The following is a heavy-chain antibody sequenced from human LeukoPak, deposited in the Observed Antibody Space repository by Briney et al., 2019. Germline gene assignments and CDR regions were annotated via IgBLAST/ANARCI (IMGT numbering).Heavy chain of an antibody. CDR2: INHSGST. J-gene: IGHJ5*02. D-gene: IGHD3-3*01. V-gene: IGHV4-34*01. Sequence: PSESLSLTCAVYGGSFSNYYWSWIRQPPGKGLEWIGEINHSGSTNYNPSLKSRVTRSVDTSKNQFSLKLSSVTAADTAVYYCARHTRITIFGVVISWFDPWGQGTLVTVSS. CDR1: GGSFSNYY. CDR3: ARHTRITIFGVVISWFDP.